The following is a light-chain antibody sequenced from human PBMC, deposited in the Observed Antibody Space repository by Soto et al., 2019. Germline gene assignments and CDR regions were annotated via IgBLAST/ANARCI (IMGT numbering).Light chain of an antibody. CDR3: QSYDSSLSVPWV. CDR2: GNS. V-gene: IGLV1-40*01. CDR1: SSNIGAGYD. Sequence: QSVLTQPPSVSGAPGQSVTISCTGSSSNIGAGYDVHWYQQLPGTAPKLLIYGNSNRPSGVPDRFSGSKSGTSASLAITGLQAEDEADYYCQSYDSSLSVPWVFGGGTKVTVL. J-gene: IGLJ3*02.